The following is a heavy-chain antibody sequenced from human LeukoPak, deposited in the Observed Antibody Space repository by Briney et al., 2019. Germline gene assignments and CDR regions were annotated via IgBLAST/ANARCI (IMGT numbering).Heavy chain of an antibody. V-gene: IGHV3-23*01. CDR2: ISDSGVNT. J-gene: IGHJ4*02. D-gene: IGHD5-24*01. Sequence: PGGSLRLSCAASGFTFSSYAMHWVRQAPGKGLEWVSGISDSGVNTYYADSVKGRFTISRDISKNTLYLQMNSLRAEDTAVYYCAKRLRDGYNSPIDYWGQGTLVTVSS. CDR3: AKRLRDGYNSPIDY. CDR1: GFTFSSYA.